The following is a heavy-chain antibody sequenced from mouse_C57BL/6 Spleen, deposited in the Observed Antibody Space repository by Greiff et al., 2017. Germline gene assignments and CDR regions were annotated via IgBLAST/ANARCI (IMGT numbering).Heavy chain of an antibody. CDR3: ARTQLDWYFDV. CDR2: IHPNSGST. Sequence: VQLQQPGAELVKPGASVKLSCKASGYTFTSYWMHWVKQRPGQGLEWIGMIHPNSGSTNYNEKFKSKDTLTVDKSSSTAYMQLSSLTSEDSAVYYCARTQLDWYFDVWGTGTTVTVSS. J-gene: IGHJ1*03. CDR1: GYTFTSYW. V-gene: IGHV1-64*01.